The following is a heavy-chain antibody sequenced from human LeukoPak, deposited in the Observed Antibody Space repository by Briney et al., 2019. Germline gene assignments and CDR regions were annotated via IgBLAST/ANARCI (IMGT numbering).Heavy chain of an antibody. V-gene: IGHV5-51*01. CDR2: IDPSDSDT. CDR3: ARRGIATYYVDY. D-gene: IGHD3-10*01. J-gene: IGHJ4*02. CDR1: GYNSTVYW. Sequence: GASLKISCEASGYNSTVYWIAWVRQMPGEGLEWMGIIDPSDSDTRYSPFFQGQVTISADKSISTAYLQWSTLKASDTAVYYCARRGIATYYVDYWGQGTQVTVSS.